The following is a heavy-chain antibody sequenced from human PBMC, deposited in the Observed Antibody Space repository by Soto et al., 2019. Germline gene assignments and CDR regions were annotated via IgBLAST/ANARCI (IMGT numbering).Heavy chain of an antibody. J-gene: IGHJ5*02. CDR1: GYTLTELP. CDR2: FDPEDDET. V-gene: IGHV1-24*01. D-gene: IGHD3-22*01. CDR3: ATDNYYDKSGYSWFDP. Sequence: AASVKVSCKVSGYTLTELPIHWVRQAPGKELEWMGGFDPEDDETIYAEKFQGRVTMTEDTSTDTAYMELTSLRSEDTAVYYCATDNYYDKSGYSWFDPWGQGTLVTVSS.